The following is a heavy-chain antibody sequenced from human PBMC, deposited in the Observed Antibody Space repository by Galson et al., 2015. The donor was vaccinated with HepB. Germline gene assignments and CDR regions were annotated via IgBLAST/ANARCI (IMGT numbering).Heavy chain of an antibody. V-gene: IGHV3-48*01. CDR2: ISSSSSTI. CDR1: GFTFSSYS. Sequence: SLRLSCAASGFTFSSYSMNWVRQAPGKGLEWVSYISSSSSTIYYADSVKGRFTISRDNAKNSLYLQMNRLRAEDTAVYYCASDIDPGSFGPNWFDPWGQGTLVTVSS. D-gene: IGHD5-18*01. CDR3: ASDIDPGSFGPNWFDP. J-gene: IGHJ5*02.